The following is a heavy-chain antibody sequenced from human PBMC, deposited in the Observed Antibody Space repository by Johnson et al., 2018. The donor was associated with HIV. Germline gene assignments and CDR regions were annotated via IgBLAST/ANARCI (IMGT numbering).Heavy chain of an antibody. V-gene: IGHV3-11*04. J-gene: IGHJ3*02. CDR1: GFTFSDHY. CDR2: ISSSGSTI. Sequence: QVQLVESGGGLVRPGGSLRLSCVVSGFTFSDHYMSWVRQAPGKGLEWVSYISSSGSTIYYADSVKGRFTISRDNSKNTLYLQMNSLRAEDTAVYYCAKGPQGIATPDAFDIWGQGTMVTVSS. CDR3: AKGPQGIATPDAFDI. D-gene: IGHD2-21*01.